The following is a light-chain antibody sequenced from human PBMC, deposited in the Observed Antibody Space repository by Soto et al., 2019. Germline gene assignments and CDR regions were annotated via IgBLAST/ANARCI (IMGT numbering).Light chain of an antibody. CDR1: QGIGNY. J-gene: IGKJ1*01. CDR3: QKYNSAPRT. V-gene: IGKV1-27*01. Sequence: DIQMTQSPSSLSASLGDRVTITCRASQGIGNYLAWYQLQPGKDPKLLIYAASTLQSGVPSRFSGSGSGTDYTLTISSLQPEDVATSCSQKYNSAPRTFGQGTKVEI. CDR2: AAS.